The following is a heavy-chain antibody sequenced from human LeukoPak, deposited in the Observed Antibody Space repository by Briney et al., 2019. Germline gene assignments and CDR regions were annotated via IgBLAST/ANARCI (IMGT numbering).Heavy chain of an antibody. V-gene: IGHV4-59*01. Sequence: SETLSLTCTVSGGSISSYYWSWIRQPPGKGLEWIGYIYYSGSTNYNPSLESRVTISVDTSKNQFSLKLSSVTAADTAVYYCARTTVTTYYYYGMDVWGQGTTVTVSS. CDR1: GGSISSYY. D-gene: IGHD4-17*01. CDR3: ARTTVTTYYYYGMDV. CDR2: IYYSGST. J-gene: IGHJ6*02.